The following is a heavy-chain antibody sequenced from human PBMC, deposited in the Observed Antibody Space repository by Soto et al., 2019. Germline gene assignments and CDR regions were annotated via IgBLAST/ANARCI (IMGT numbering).Heavy chain of an antibody. CDR3: ARDSYSSGWYDWGWRGSGPEYYFDY. CDR1: GFTFSSYS. V-gene: IGHV3-48*02. Sequence: EVQLVESGGGLVQPGGSLRLSCAASGFTFSSYSMNWVRQAPGKGLEWVSYISSSSSTTYYADSVKGRFTISRDNAKNSLYLQMNSLRDEDTAVYYCARDSYSSGWYDWGWRGSGPEYYFDYWGQGTLVTVSS. CDR2: ISSSSSTT. D-gene: IGHD6-19*01. J-gene: IGHJ4*02.